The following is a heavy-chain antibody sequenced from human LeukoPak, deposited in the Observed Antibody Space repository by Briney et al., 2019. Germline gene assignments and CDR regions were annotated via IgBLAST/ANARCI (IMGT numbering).Heavy chain of an antibody. V-gene: IGHV3-23*01. Sequence: GGSLRLSCAASGFTFSSYAISWVRQAPGKGLGWVSAISGSGGSTYYADSVKGRFTISRDNSKNTLYLQMNSLRADDTAVYYCAKDPRGWLSTPDYWGQGTLVTVSS. CDR1: GFTFSSYA. CDR2: ISGSGGST. J-gene: IGHJ4*02. D-gene: IGHD3-22*01. CDR3: AKDPRGWLSTPDY.